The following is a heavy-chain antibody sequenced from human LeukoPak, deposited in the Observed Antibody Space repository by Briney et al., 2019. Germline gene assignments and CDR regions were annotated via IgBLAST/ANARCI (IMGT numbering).Heavy chain of an antibody. D-gene: IGHD2-2*01. CDR1: GFTFSNAW. J-gene: IGHJ4*02. V-gene: IGHV3-15*01. CDR2: IKSKTDGGTT. CDR3: TTDLAITPYCSSTSCQKDY. Sequence: PGGSLRLSCAASGFTFSNAWMSWVRQAPGKGLEWVGRIKSKTDGGTTDYAAPVKGRFTISRDDSKNTLYLQMNSLKTEDIAVYYCTTDLAITPYCSSTSCQKDYWGQGALVTVSS.